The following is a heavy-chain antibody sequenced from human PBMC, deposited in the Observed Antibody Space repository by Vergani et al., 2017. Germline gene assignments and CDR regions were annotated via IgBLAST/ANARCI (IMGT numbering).Heavy chain of an antibody. V-gene: IGHV3-20*01. D-gene: IGHD3-16*01. CDR3: ARALFPGGEVYFDC. J-gene: IGHJ4*02. CDR1: GFTVSSNY. Sequence: EVQLLESGGGLVQPGGSLRLSCAASGFTVSSNYMSWVRQAPGKGLEWVSGISWNGGSTGYADSVKGRFTISRDNAKNSLYLQMNSLRAEDTALYHCARALFPGGEVYFDCWGQGTLVTVSS. CDR2: ISWNGGST.